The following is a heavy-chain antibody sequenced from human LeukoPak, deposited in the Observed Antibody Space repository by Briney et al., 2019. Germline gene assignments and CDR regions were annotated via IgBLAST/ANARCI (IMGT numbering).Heavy chain of an antibody. J-gene: IGHJ4*01. Sequence: GRSLRLSCAASGFTFRTYAMNWVRQAPGKGLEWVAVISDDGSNKYYAESVKGQFTISRDNSKNTLYLQMNSLRAEDTAVYYCARDLSRRSDYWGHGTLVTVSS. CDR2: ISDDGSNK. CDR3: ARDLSRRSDY. D-gene: IGHD3-9*01. CDR1: GFTFRTYA. V-gene: IGHV3-30*04.